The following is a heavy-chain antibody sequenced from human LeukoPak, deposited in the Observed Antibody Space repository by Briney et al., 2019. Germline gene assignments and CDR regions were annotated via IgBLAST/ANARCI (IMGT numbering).Heavy chain of an antibody. CDR1: GGSISTYY. CDR3: ARQWMVRGVDDAFDI. J-gene: IGHJ3*02. D-gene: IGHD3-10*01. Sequence: PSETLSLTCTVSGGSISTYYWSGIRQPPGKGPEGIGYIHSSGSTNYNPSLKSRVTLSVDTSKNQFSLRVNSVTAADTAVYYCARQWMVRGVDDAFDIWGQGTMVTVSS. V-gene: IGHV4-59*01. CDR2: IHSSGST.